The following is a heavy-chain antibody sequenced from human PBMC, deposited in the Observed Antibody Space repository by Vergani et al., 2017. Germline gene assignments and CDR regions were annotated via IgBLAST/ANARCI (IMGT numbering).Heavy chain of an antibody. CDR1: GDSISSYY. CDR3: ARGMYYYDSSGYYQTSYYYYGMDV. Sequence: QVHLQEAGPGLVKPAETLSLTCTVSGDSISSYYWSWIRQPPGKGLEWIGYIYYSGSTNYNPSLKSRVTISVDTSKNQFSLKLSSVTAADTAVYYCARGMYYYDSSGYYQTSYYYYGMDVWGQGTTVTVSS. D-gene: IGHD3-22*01. CDR2: IYYSGST. V-gene: IGHV4-59*01. J-gene: IGHJ6*02.